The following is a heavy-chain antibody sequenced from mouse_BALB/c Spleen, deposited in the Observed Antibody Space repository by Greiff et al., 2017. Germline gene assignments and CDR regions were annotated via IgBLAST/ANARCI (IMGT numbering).Heavy chain of an antibody. CDR2: IYPGDGDT. Sequence: QVQLQQSGAELARPGASVKLSCKASGYTFTSYWMQWVKQRPGQGLEWIGAIYPGDGDTRYTQKFKGKATLTADKSSSTAYMQLSSLASEDSAVYYCARSPSFITTVVARWYFDVWGAGTTVTVSS. CDR1: GYTFTSYW. J-gene: IGHJ1*01. V-gene: IGHV1-87*01. D-gene: IGHD1-1*01. CDR3: ARSPSFITTVVARWYFDV.